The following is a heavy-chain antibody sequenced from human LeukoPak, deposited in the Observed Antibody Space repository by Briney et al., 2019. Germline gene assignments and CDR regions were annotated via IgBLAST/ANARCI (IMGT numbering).Heavy chain of an antibody. D-gene: IGHD2-2*01. J-gene: IGHJ6*02. CDR1: GFTVSSNY. Sequence: GGSLRLSCAASGFTVSSNYMSWVRQAPGKGLEWVSVIYSGGSTYYADSVKGRFTISRDNSKNTLYLQMNSLRAEDTAVYYCARVRPEPSDLGDRYYYGMDVWGQGTTVTVSS. V-gene: IGHV3-53*01. CDR2: IYSGGST. CDR3: ARVRPEPSDLGDRYYYGMDV.